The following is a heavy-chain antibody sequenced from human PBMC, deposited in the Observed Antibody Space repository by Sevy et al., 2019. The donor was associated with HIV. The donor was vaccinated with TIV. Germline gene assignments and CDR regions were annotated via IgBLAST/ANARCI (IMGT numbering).Heavy chain of an antibody. V-gene: IGHV3-23*01. CDR2: ISGSGGST. Sequence: GGSLRLSCAASGFTFSSYAMSWVRQAPGKGLEWVSAISGSGGSTYYADSVKGRFTISRDNSKNTLYLQMNSLRAEDTAVYYCAKSLNFRGGTYYGMDVWGQGTTVTVSS. CDR1: GFTFSSYA. CDR3: AKSLNFRGGTYYGMDV. J-gene: IGHJ6*02. D-gene: IGHD3-10*01.